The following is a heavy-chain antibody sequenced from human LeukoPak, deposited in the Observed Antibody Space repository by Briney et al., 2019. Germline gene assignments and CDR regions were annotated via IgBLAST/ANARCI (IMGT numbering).Heavy chain of an antibody. D-gene: IGHD3-9*01. J-gene: IGHJ3*01. CDR1: GYTFTGQY. Sequence: GAAVKVSCKASGYTFTGQYMNWVRQAPGQGLEWMGRISPNNGGTQYALKFQGRVTLTRDTSTNTAYMELSNLQSDDTAVYYCARAGDPLTVTHDAFDVWGQGTLVTVSS. CDR3: ARAGDPLTVTHDAFDV. CDR2: ISPNNGGT. V-gene: IGHV1-2*06.